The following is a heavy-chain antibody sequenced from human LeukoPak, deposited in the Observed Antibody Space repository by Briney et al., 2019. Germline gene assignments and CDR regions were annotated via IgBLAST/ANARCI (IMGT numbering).Heavy chain of an antibody. CDR1: GGSSSGYY. Sequence: SETLSLTCAVYGGSSSGYYWSWIRQPPGKGLEWIGEINHSGSTNYNPSLKSRVTISVDTSKNQFSLKLSSVTAADTAVYYCARGKDIRYYYGSGSYYYWGQGTLVTVSS. CDR3: ARGKDIRYYYGSGSYYY. CDR2: INHSGST. J-gene: IGHJ4*02. D-gene: IGHD3-10*01. V-gene: IGHV4-34*01.